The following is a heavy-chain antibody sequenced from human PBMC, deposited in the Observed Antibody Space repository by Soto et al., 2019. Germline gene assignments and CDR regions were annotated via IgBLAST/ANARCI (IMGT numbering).Heavy chain of an antibody. CDR2: INPNSGGT. V-gene: IGHV1-2*02. J-gene: IGHJ6*02. D-gene: IGHD4-17*01. Sequence: ASVKVSCKASGYTFTGDYMHWVRQAPGQGLEWMGWINPNSGGTNYAQKFQGRVTMTRDTSISTAYMELSRLRSDDTAVYYCARETLTTGVYYYYGMDVWGQGTTVTVSS. CDR3: ARETLTTGVYYYYGMDV. CDR1: GYTFTGDY.